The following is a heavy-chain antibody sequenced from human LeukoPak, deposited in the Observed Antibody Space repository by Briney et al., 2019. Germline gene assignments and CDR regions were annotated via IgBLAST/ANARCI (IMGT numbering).Heavy chain of an antibody. CDR2: IRSKAYGGTT. J-gene: IGHJ4*02. Sequence: PGGSLRLSCTASGFTFGDYAMSWVRQAPGKGLEWVGFIRSKAYGGTTEYAASVNGRFTISRDDSKSIAYLQMNSLKTEDTAVYYCTSDTVTTSSLFWGQGTLVTVSS. V-gene: IGHV3-49*04. CDR1: GFTFGDYA. D-gene: IGHD4-17*01. CDR3: TSDTVTTSSLF.